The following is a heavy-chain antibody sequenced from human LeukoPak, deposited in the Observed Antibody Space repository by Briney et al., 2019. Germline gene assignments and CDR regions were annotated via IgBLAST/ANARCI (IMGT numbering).Heavy chain of an antibody. D-gene: IGHD6-19*01. CDR3: ARGRYPQPGIAVAGTLLD. CDR1: GGSISSGGYY. J-gene: IGHJ4*02. V-gene: IGHV4-31*03. Sequence: SVTLSLTCTVSGGSISSGGYYWSWIRQHPGKGLEWIGYIYYSGSTYYNPSLKSRVTISVDTSKNQFSLKLSSVTAADTAVYYCARGRYPQPGIAVAGTLLDWGQGTLVTVSS. CDR2: IYYSGST.